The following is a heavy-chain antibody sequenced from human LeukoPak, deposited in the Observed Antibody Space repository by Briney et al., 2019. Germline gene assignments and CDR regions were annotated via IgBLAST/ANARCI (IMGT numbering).Heavy chain of an antibody. CDR1: GGSISSYY. CDR3: ARDHYYGSGSYPGA. D-gene: IGHD3-10*01. Sequence: SETLSLTCTVSGGSISSYYWSWIRQPPGKGLEWIGYIYYSGSTNYNPSLKSRVTISVDTSKNQFSLKLSSVTAADTAVYYCARDHYYGSGSYPGAWGQGTLVTVSS. J-gene: IGHJ5*02. CDR2: IYYSGST. V-gene: IGHV4-59*01.